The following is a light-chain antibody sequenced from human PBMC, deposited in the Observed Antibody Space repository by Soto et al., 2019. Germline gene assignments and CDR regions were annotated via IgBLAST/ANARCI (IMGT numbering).Light chain of an antibody. J-gene: IGKJ4*01. Sequence: EIVLTQSPGTLSLSPGERATLSCRASQSVSSSFLAWYQQKPGQAPRLLIYGASSMATGIPDRFSGSGSGKDFTLTISRLEPEDFALYYCQQYDSSPLTFGGGTKVEIK. CDR1: QSVSSSF. CDR2: GAS. CDR3: QQYDSSPLT. V-gene: IGKV3-20*01.